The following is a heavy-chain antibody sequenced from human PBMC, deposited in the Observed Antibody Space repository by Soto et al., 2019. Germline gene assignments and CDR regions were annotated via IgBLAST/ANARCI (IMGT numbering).Heavy chain of an antibody. V-gene: IGHV4-30-4*01. D-gene: IGHD2-2*01. CDR2: IYYSGST. Sequence: SETLSLTCTVSGGSISSGDYYWSWTRQPPGKGLEWIGYIYYSGSTYYNPSLKSRVTISVDTSKNQFSLKLSSVTAADTAVYYCARWIVVPAASFDYWGQGTLVTVSS. J-gene: IGHJ4*02. CDR1: GGSISSGDYY. CDR3: ARWIVVPAASFDY.